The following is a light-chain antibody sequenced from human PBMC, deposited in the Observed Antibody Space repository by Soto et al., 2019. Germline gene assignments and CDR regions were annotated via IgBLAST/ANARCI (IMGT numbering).Light chain of an antibody. V-gene: IGLV1-40*01. Sequence: QSVLTQPPSVSGAPGQRVTISCTGSSSNIGAGYDVHWYQQLPGTAPKLLIYGNSNRPSGVPDRFSGSKSGTSASLAITGLQAEDEADYYCQSYDSILSAVVFGGGTKLIVL. CDR1: SSNIGAGYD. CDR2: GNS. J-gene: IGLJ2*01. CDR3: QSYDSILSAVV.